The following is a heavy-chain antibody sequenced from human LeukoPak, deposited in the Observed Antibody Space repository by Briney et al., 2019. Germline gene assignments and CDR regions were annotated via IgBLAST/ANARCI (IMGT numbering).Heavy chain of an antibody. Sequence: SETLSLTCTVSGGSISSCYWGWIRQPAGKGLEWIGRIYTSGSTNYNPSLKSRVTMSVDTSKNQFSLKLSSVTAADTAVYYCARDRIAAAGTSYYFDYWGQGTLVTVSS. D-gene: IGHD6-13*01. CDR3: ARDRIAAAGTSYYFDY. CDR2: IYTSGST. J-gene: IGHJ4*02. V-gene: IGHV4-4*07. CDR1: GGSISSCY.